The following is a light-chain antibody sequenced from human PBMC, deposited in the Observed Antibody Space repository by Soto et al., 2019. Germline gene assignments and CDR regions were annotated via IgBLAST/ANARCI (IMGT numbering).Light chain of an antibody. CDR2: SNS. CDR1: SSNLG. V-gene: IGLV1-44*01. CDR3: AAWDGSLNDYV. Sequence: QSVLTQPPSASGTPGQRVTISCSGSSSNLGITWYQQLPGTAPKVLIYSNSQRPSGVPDRFSGSKSGTSASLAISGLQSEDEADYYCAAWDGSLNDYVFGTGTKLTVL. J-gene: IGLJ1*01.